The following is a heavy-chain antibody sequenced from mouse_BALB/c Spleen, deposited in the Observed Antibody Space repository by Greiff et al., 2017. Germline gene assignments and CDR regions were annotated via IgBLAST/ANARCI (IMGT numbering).Heavy chain of an antibody. CDR1: GFSFTSGYY. Sequence: EVQLQQSGPGFVKPSQSLTLTCSVTGFSFTSGYYWNWLRPFPGNKLEWMGYISYDGSNNYNPSLTNRITITRDTSKNQFFLKLNSVTTEDTATYYCAREGRSCAMDDWGEGTSVTVSS. CDR2: ISYDGSN. V-gene: IGHV3-6*02. CDR3: AREGRSCAMDD. J-gene: IGHJ4*01.